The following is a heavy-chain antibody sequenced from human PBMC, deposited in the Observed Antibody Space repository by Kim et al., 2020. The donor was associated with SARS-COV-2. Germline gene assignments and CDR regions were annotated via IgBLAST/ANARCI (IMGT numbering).Heavy chain of an antibody. CDR2: INPNSGGT. CDR1: GYTFTGYY. D-gene: IGHD5-12*01. CDR3: ARVGYSGSPLLGYYGMDV. V-gene: IGHV1-2*06. J-gene: IGHJ6*02. Sequence: ASVKVSCKASGYTFTGYYMHWVRQAPGQGLEWMGRINPNSGGTNYAQKFQGRVTMTRDTSISTAYMELSRLRSDDTAVYYCARVGYSGSPLLGYYGMDVWGQGTTVTVSS.